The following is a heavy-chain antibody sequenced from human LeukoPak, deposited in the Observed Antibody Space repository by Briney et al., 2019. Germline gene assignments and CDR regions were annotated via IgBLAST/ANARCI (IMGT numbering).Heavy chain of an antibody. Sequence: QPGGSLRLSRAASGFTFSSYGMHWVRQAPGKGLEWVAVIWYDGSNKYYADSVKGRFTISGDNSKNTLYLQMNSLRAEDTAVYYCARDGGYGDYVRSSDYWGQGTLVTVSS. CDR2: IWYDGSNK. D-gene: IGHD4-17*01. CDR1: GFTFSSYG. CDR3: ARDGGYGDYVRSSDY. J-gene: IGHJ4*02. V-gene: IGHV3-33*01.